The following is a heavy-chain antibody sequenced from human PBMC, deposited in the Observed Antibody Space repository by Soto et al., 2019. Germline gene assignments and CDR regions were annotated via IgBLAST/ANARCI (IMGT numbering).Heavy chain of an antibody. CDR1: GFTFSNYA. CDR2: ISSVGTTA. D-gene: IGHD3-3*01. CDR3: ARARDYDFWSGSLFYGMDV. Sequence: EVQLLESGEGLVQPGGSLRLSCADSGFTFSNYAMSWVREAPGKGLEWVSGISSVGTTAYYADSVKGRFTISRDNFKRTLDLQMSSLRAEDTATYYCARARDYDFWSGSLFYGMDVWGQGTTVTVSS. V-gene: IGHV3-23*01. J-gene: IGHJ6*02.